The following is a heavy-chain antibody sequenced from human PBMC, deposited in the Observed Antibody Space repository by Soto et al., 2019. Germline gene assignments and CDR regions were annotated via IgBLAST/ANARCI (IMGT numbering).Heavy chain of an antibody. CDR2: IIPIFGTA. D-gene: IGHD6-19*01. J-gene: IGHJ1*01. V-gene: IGHV1-69*13. CDR3: ARDRGAVAAPAEYFQH. Sequence: SVKVSCKASGGTFISYAISWVRQAPGQGLEWMGGIIPIFGTANYAQKFQGRVTITADESTSTAYMELSSLRSEDTAVYYCARDRGAVAAPAEYFQHWGQGTLVTVSS. CDR1: GGTFISYA.